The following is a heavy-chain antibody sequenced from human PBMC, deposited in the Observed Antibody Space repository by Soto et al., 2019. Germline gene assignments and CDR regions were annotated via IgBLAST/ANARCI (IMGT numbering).Heavy chain of an antibody. CDR2: IYHSGST. V-gene: IGHV4-4*02. CDR3: AKSEAYNWNDE. CDR1: SGSISSSNW. J-gene: IGHJ5*02. Sequence: QVQLQESGPGLVKPSGTLSLTCAVSSGSISSSNWWSWVRQPPGKGLEWIGEIYHSGSTNYNPSLESRVTISVDKSKNQFSLKLSSVTAEDTAVYYCAKSEAYNWNDEWGQGTLVTVSS.